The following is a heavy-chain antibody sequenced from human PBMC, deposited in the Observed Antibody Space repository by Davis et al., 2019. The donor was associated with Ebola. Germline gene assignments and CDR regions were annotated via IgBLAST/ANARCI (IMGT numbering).Heavy chain of an antibody. D-gene: IGHD1-26*01. J-gene: IGHJ6*02. CDR3: ARIGAIGGAGAHYYYYGMDV. CDR1: GASFSGYY. Sequence: GSLRLSCAVHGASFSGYYWSWIRQPPGKGLEWIGEINHSGSTNYNPSLKSRVTISVDTSKNQFSLKLSSVTAAGTAVYYCARIGAIGGAGAHYYYYGMDVWGQGTTVTVSS. CDR2: INHSGST. V-gene: IGHV4-34*01.